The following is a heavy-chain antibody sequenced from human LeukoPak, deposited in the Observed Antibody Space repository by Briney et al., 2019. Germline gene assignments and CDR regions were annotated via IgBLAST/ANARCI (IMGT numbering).Heavy chain of an antibody. CDR2: IYHSGST. Sequence: SETLSLTCTVSGGSISSYYWSWVRQPPGKGLEWIGEIYHSGSTNYNPSLKSRVTISVDKSKNQFSLKLSSVTAADTAVYYCARGDQDWGQGTLVTVSS. CDR1: GGSISSYY. V-gene: IGHV4-4*02. CDR3: ARGDQD. J-gene: IGHJ4*02.